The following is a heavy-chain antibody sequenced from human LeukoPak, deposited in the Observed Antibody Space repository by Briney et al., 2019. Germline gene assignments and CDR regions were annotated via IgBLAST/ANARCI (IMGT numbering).Heavy chain of an antibody. J-gene: IGHJ4*02. D-gene: IGHD3-16*01. CDR3: ARDDWGY. CDR2: IYSGGST. V-gene: IGHV3-66*01. Sequence: PGGSLRLSCVASGFIFRDYAMSWVRQAPGKGLEWVSVIYSGGSTYYADSVKGRFTISRDNSKNTLYLQMNSLRAEDTAVYYCARDDWGYWGQGTLVTVSS. CDR1: GFIFRDYA.